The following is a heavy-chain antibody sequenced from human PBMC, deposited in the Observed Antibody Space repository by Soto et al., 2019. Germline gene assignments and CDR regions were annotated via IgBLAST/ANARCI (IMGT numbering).Heavy chain of an antibody. V-gene: IGHV1-58*01. CDR2: IVVGSGNT. Sequence: SVKVSCKASGFTFTSSAVQWVRQARGQRLEWIGWIVVGSGNTNYAQKFQERVTITRDMSTSTAYMELSSLRSEDTAVYYCAARLRYFDWRFDYWGQGTLVTVS. D-gene: IGHD3-9*01. CDR1: GFTFTSSA. CDR3: AARLRYFDWRFDY. J-gene: IGHJ4*02.